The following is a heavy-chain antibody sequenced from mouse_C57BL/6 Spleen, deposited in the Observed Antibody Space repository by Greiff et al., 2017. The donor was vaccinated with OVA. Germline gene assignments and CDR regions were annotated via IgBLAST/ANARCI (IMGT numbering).Heavy chain of an antibody. CDR1: GYAFSSSW. V-gene: IGHV1-82*01. D-gene: IGHD1-1*01. J-gene: IGHJ1*03. CDR2: IYPGDGDT. Sequence: VQGVESGPELVKPGASVKISCKASGYAFSSSWMNWVKQRPGKGLEWIGRIYPGDGDTNYNGQFKGKATLTADKSSSTAYMQLSSLTSEDSAVYVCAREEDYYGSSYCYFDVWGTGTTVTVSS. CDR3: AREEDYYGSSYCYFDV.